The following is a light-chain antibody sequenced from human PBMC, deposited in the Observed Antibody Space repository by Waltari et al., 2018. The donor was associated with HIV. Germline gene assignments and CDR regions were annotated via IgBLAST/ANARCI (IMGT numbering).Light chain of an antibody. Sequence: QSALSQPASVSGSPGQSVTISCTGTNSDLCASAYVSWYQKFPDRVPRLLIYDVKKRPSGVSSRFSGSKAANTASLTISGLQPEDEADFYCASLSNSITLVVFGGGTHLTVL. CDR2: DVK. V-gene: IGLV2-14*01. CDR1: NSDLCASAY. CDR3: ASLSNSITLVV. J-gene: IGLJ2*01.